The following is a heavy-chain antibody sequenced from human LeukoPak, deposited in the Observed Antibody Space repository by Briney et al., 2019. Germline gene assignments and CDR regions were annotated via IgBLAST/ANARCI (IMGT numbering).Heavy chain of an antibody. D-gene: IGHD5-18*01. CDR2: IKQDGSEK. V-gene: IGHV3-7*01. CDR1: GFTFSSYW. Sequence: GGSLRLSCAASGFTFSSYWMSWVRQAPGKGLEWVANIKQDGSEKYYVDSVKGRFTISRDNAKNSLYLQMNSLRAEDTAVYYCAREYSYGLGGYFDYWGQGTLVTVSS. J-gene: IGHJ4*02. CDR3: AREYSYGLGGYFDY.